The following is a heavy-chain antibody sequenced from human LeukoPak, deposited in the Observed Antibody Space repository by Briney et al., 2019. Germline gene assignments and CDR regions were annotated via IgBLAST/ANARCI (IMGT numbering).Heavy chain of an antibody. Sequence: GGSLRLSCTPSTFIFNSHLMTWVRQAPGKGLEWVANIKQDGSEEYYVDSVKGRFTISRDNAQESLYLQMNSLRAEDTAMYYCASGPYYSPRFEYWGQGTLVTVSS. CDR2: IKQDGSEE. CDR1: TFIFNSHL. CDR3: ASGPYYSPRFEY. J-gene: IGHJ4*02. V-gene: IGHV3-7*03. D-gene: IGHD4-11*01.